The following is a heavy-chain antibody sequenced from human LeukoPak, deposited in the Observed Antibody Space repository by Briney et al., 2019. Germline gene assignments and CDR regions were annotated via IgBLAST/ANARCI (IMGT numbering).Heavy chain of an antibody. D-gene: IGHD1-26*01. Sequence: PSETLSLTCTVSGGSISSGNYYWSWIRQPAGKGLEWIGRIYTSGSTKYNPSLKSRVTISVDTSKNQFSLKLSSVTAADTAVYYCARDRAGWELPLDYWGQGTLVTVSS. CDR1: GGSISSGNYY. J-gene: IGHJ4*02. V-gene: IGHV4-61*02. CDR2: IYTSGST. CDR3: ARDRAGWELPLDY.